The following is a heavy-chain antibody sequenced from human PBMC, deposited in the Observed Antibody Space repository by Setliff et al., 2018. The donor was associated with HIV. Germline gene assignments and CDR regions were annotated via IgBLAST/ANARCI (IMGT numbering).Heavy chain of an antibody. Sequence: SETLSLTCTVSGGSINSHHWNWIRQPPGKELEWIGSTYYTGSTAYNPSLKSRVTISLDTSKTHLSLKLSSVTAADTAVYYCARSPGLWYFDLWGPGTLVTVS. CDR3: ARSPGLWYFDL. CDR1: GGSINSHH. J-gene: IGHJ2*01. CDR2: TYYTGST. V-gene: IGHV4-59*11.